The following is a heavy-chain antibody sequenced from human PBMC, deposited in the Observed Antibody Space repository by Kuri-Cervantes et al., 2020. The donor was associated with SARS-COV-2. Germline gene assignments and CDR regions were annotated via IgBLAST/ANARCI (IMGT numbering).Heavy chain of an antibody. V-gene: IGHV4-61*01. D-gene: IGHD6-13*01. CDR1: GYSITNGYY. CDR3: ARSIAAAGPIDY. Sequence: GSLRLSCSVSGYSITNGYYWSWIRQPPGKGLEWIGYIYYSGSTNYNPSLKSRVTISVDTSKNQFSLKLSSVTAADTAVYYCARSIAAAGPIDYWGQGTLVTVSS. CDR2: IYYSGST. J-gene: IGHJ4*02.